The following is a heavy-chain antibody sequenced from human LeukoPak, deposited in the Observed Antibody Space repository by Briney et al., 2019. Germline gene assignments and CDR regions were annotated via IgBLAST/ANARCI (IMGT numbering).Heavy chain of an antibody. CDR1: GFTFSSYA. D-gene: IGHD2-15*01. J-gene: IGHJ4*02. V-gene: IGHV3-64*01. CDR3: APMIVVVAAIDY. Sequence: GGSLRLSCAASGFTFSSYAMHWVRQAPGKGLEYVSAISSNGGSTYYANSVKGRFTISRDNAKNSLYLQMNSLRVEDTAVYYCAPMIVVVAAIDYWGQGTLVTVSS. CDR2: ISSNGGST.